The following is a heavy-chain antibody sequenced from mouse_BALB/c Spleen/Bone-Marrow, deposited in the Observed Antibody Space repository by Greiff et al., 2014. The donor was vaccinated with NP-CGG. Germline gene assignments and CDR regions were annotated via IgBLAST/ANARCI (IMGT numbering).Heavy chain of an antibody. CDR3: ARGGDYHYFDY. V-gene: IGHV1S56*01. CDR1: GYTFTTCD. Sequence: VQLQQSGPELVKPGALVKISCKASGYTFTTCDINWVKQRPGQGLEWIGWISPGDGNTNYNEKFKGKATLTADKSSSTAYMQLSSLTSENSAVYFCARGGDYHYFDYWGQGTTLTVSS. J-gene: IGHJ2*01. CDR2: ISPGDGNT. D-gene: IGHD2-4*01.